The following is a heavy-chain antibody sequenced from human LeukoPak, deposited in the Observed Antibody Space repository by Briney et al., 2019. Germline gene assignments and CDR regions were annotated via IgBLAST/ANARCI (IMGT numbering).Heavy chain of an antibody. CDR2: IKQDGSEK. J-gene: IGHJ6*02. CDR3: AKGSAYCSGGSCYSIYYYYGMDV. Sequence: GGSLRLSCAASEFTFSSYWMSWVRQAPGKGLEWVANIKQDGSEKYYVDSVKGRFTISRDNAKNSLYLQMNSLRAEDTAVYYCAKGSAYCSGGSCYSIYYYYGMDVWGQGTTVTVSS. V-gene: IGHV3-7*01. D-gene: IGHD2-15*01. CDR1: EFTFSSYW.